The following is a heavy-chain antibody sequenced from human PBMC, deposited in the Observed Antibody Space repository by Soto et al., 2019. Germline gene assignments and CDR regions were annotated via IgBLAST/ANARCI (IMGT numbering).Heavy chain of an antibody. CDR3: ARESYYYDSSGDKFRGFAY. V-gene: IGHV4-59*01. CDR2: NYYSGST. D-gene: IGHD3-22*01. Sequence: QVQLQESGPGLVKPSETLSLTCTVSGGSISSYYWNWIRQPPGKGLEWIGYNYYSGSTNYNPSLTSRATTSVDTSKNQFSLKLSAVTAADTAVYYCARESYYYDSSGDKFRGFAYWGQGTLVTVS. CDR1: GGSISSYY. J-gene: IGHJ4*02.